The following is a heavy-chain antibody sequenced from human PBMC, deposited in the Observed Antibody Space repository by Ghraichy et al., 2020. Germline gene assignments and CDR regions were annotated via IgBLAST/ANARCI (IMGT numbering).Heavy chain of an antibody. V-gene: IGHV3-7*03. CDR3: ARGSGWISEY. J-gene: IGHJ4*02. CDR1: GFTFNNYR. D-gene: IGHD6-19*01. CDR2: IKQDESEK. Sequence: GGSLRLSCAASGFTFNNYRMIWFRQAPGKGLEWVAIIKQDESEKLYLDSVKGRFTISRDNAKNSLFLEMSSLRDEDTALYFCARGSGWISEYWGQGTLVTVSS.